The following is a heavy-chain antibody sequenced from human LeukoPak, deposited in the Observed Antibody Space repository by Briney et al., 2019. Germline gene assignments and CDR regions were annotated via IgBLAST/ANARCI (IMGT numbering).Heavy chain of an antibody. V-gene: IGHV3-9*01. CDR3: AKDSSSWYRSMDV. Sequence: GRSLRLSCAASGFTFDDYAMHWVRQAPGKGLEWVSGISWNSGSIGYADSVKGRFPISRDNAKNSLYLQMNSLRAEDTALYYCAKDSSSWYRSMDVWGQGTTVTVSS. CDR1: GFTFDDYA. D-gene: IGHD6-13*01. CDR2: ISWNSGSI. J-gene: IGHJ6*02.